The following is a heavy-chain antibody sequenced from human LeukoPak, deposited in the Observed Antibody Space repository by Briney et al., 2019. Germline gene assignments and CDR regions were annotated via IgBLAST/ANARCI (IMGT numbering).Heavy chain of an antibody. CDR1: GGSISSGSYY. CDR2: IYTSGST. Sequence: SQTLSLTCTVSGGSISSGSYYWSWIRQPAGKGLEWIGRIYTSGSTNYNPSLKSRVTISVDTSKNQSSLKLSSVTAADTAVYYCARGLWELPDYWGQGILATVSS. J-gene: IGHJ4*02. V-gene: IGHV4-61*02. D-gene: IGHD1-26*01. CDR3: ARGLWELPDY.